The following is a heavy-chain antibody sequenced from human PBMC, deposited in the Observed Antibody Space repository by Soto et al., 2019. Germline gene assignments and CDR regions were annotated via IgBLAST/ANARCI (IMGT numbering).Heavy chain of an antibody. Sequence: PSGTLSLTCTVSGASINTHYWSWIRQSPGKGLEWIGQVFYSGSTNYNPSLKSRVTISIDTSTKQFSLKLTSVTAADTAVYYCARFFMVPVDSFHYWGQGPLATV. CDR3: ARFFMVPVDSFHY. D-gene: IGHD3-10*01. J-gene: IGHJ4*02. V-gene: IGHV4-59*11. CDR2: VFYSGST. CDR1: GASINTHY.